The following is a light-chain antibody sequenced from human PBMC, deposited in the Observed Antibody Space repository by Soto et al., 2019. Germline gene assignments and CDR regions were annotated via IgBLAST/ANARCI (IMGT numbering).Light chain of an antibody. CDR1: SSNIGRNY. J-gene: IGLJ2*01. Sequence: QSVLTQPPSASGTPGQRVTISCSGRSSNIGRNYVYWYQQVPGTAPKLLMYRNDVRPSGVPDRITGSKSGTSASLAISGLRSEDEADYYCAVWDSSLNGVAFGGGTKLTVL. CDR3: AVWDSSLNGVA. CDR2: RND. V-gene: IGLV1-47*01.